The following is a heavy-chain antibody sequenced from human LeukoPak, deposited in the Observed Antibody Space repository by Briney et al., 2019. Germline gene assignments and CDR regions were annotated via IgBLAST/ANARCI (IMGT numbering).Heavy chain of an antibody. CDR1: GGSISSYY. CDR3: ARTKPLDPFDF. J-gene: IGHJ3*01. V-gene: IGHV4-59*01. Sequence: SETLSLTCTVSGGSISSYYWSWIRQPPGKGLEWIGYIYYSGNTYYNPSLKSRVTISVDTSKNQFSLKVNSVTAADTAVYYCARTKPLDPFDFWGQGTLVTVSS. CDR2: IYYSGNT.